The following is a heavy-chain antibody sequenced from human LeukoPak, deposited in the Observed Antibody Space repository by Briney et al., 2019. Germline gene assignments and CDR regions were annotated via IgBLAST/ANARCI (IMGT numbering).Heavy chain of an antibody. CDR2: ISPSGTDI. J-gene: IGHJ5*02. D-gene: IGHD4-23*01. V-gene: IGHV3-11*01. CDR3: ARGPWVTPLRWFDP. Sequence: PGGSLRLSCAVSGFTFTDTYMTWIRQAPGKGLESLSYISPSGTDISYADSVKGRFTISRDNAKNSLYLQMNSLRAEDTAVYYCARGPWVTPLRWFDPWGQGTLVTVSS. CDR1: GFTFTDTY.